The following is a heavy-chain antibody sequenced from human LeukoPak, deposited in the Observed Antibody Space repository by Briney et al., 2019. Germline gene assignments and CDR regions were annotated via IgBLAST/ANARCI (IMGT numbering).Heavy chain of an antibody. CDR2: ISYDGSNK. CDR3: AKAIVGSSYRYYDY. Sequence: GGSLRLSCAASGFTFSSYAMHWVRQAPGKGREWVADISYDGSNKYYADSVKGRFTISRDNSKNTLDLQRNSLRAEDTAVYYCAKAIVGSSYRYYDYWGEGSLVTVSS. J-gene: IGHJ4*02. V-gene: IGHV3-30-3*01. CDR1: GFTFSSYA. D-gene: IGHD2-2*01.